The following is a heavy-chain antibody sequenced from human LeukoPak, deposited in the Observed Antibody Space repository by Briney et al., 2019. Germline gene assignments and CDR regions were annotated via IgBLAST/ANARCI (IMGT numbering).Heavy chain of an antibody. D-gene: IGHD5-18*01. J-gene: IGHJ4*02. CDR2: ISSGSKYI. CDR3: ARALSYSYGSMDF. CDR1: GFTFSSYS. Sequence: AGGSLRLSCVDSGFTFSSYSMNWVRQAPGKGLEWVSFISSGSKYIYNADSVKGRFTISRDNSKNSLYLQMNSLRVEDTAVYYCARALSYSYGSMDFWGQGTLVIVSS. V-gene: IGHV3-21*01.